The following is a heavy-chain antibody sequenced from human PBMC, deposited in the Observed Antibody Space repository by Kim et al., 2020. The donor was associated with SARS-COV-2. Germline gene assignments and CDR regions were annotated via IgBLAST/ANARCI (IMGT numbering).Heavy chain of an antibody. CDR1: GGSFSGYY. CDR2: INHSGST. D-gene: IGHD2-2*01. J-gene: IGHJ6*03. CDR3: AREDCSSTSCYYYMDV. Sequence: SETLSLTCAVYGGSFSGYYWSWIRQPPGKGLEWIGEINHSGSTNYNPSLKSRVTISVDTSKNQFSLKLSSVTAADTAVYYCAREDCSSTSCYYYMDVWGKGTTVTVSS. V-gene: IGHV4-34*01.